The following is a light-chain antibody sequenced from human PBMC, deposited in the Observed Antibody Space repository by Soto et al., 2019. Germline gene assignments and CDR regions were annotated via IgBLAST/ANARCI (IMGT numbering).Light chain of an antibody. CDR3: QQYAYSPPHS. CDR2: KAS. V-gene: IGKV1-5*03. J-gene: IGKJ2*03. Sequence: DIQMTQSPSTLSASIGDRVTITCRASQSISRWLAWYQQKSGTAPKLLIYKASTLQSGVPPRFSGSGSGTEFTLTISSLQPDDFATYYCQQYAYSPPHSFGQGTKLEIK. CDR1: QSISRW.